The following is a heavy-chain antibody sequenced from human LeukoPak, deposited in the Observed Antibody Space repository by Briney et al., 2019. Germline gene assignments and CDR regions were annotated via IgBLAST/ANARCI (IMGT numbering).Heavy chain of an antibody. Sequence: AGGSLRLSCAASEFTFSSSAMSWVRQAPGEGLEWVSAISNNGGYTYYADSVQGRFTISRDSSKSTLCLQMNSLRAEDTAVYYCAKQLGYCSDGSCYFPYWGQGTLVTVSS. V-gene: IGHV3-23*01. CDR2: ISNNGGYT. CDR1: EFTFSSSA. CDR3: AKQLGYCSDGSCYFPY. D-gene: IGHD2-15*01. J-gene: IGHJ4*02.